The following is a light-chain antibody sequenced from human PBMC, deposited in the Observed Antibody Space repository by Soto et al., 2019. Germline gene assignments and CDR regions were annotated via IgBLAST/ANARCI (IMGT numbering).Light chain of an antibody. CDR1: SSNIGAGYD. CDR2: GNS. V-gene: IGLV1-40*01. CDR3: QSYDSSLSGVV. Sequence: QAVVTQPPSVSGAPGQRVTISCTGSSSNIGAGYDVHWYQQLPGTAPKLLIYGNSNRPSGVPDRFSGSKSGTAASLAITGLRAEHEADYYCQSYDSSLSGVVFGGGTKLTVL. J-gene: IGLJ2*01.